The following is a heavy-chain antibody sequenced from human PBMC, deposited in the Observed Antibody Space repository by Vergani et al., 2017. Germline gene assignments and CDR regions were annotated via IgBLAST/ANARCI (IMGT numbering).Heavy chain of an antibody. Sequence: EVQLVQSGAEVKKPGESLKISCKGSGYSFTSYWIGWVRQMPGKGLEWMGIIYPGDSDTRYSPSFQGQVTISADKSISTAYLQWSSLRAGDTAVYYCARAAAAGTLDDAFDIWGQGTMVTVSS. CDR1: GYSFTSYW. D-gene: IGHD6-13*01. V-gene: IGHV5-51*03. CDR3: ARAAAAGTLDDAFDI. CDR2: IYPGDSDT. J-gene: IGHJ3*02.